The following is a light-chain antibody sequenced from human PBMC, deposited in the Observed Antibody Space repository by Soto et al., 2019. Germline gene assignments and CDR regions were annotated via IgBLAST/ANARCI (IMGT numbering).Light chain of an antibody. CDR1: SSNIGSNA. J-gene: IGLJ2*01. V-gene: IGLV1-44*01. CDR3: AAWDDSLNGPG. CDR2: RNN. Sequence: QSVLTQPPSASGNPGQRVTISCSGSSSNIGSNAVHWYQQLPGTAPKLLIYRNNQRPSGVPDRFSGSKSGTSASRAISGLQSEDEADYYCAAWDDSLNGPGFGGGTKLTVL.